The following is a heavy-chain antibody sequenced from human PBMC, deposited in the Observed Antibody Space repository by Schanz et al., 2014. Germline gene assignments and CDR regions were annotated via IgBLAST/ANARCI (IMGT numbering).Heavy chain of an antibody. D-gene: IGHD7-27*01. CDR3: ARENLNWEAFDI. V-gene: IGHV3-23*01. CDR2: ISGSGSTT. CDR1: GFSFRNYG. Sequence: EVQLLESGGGLVQPGGSLRLSCAASGFSFRNYGMRWVRQAPGKGLEWVSGISGSGSTTYYTDSVKGRFTISRDNSKNTLYLQMNSLRAEDTAVYYCARENLNWEAFDIWGQGTVVTVSS. J-gene: IGHJ3*02.